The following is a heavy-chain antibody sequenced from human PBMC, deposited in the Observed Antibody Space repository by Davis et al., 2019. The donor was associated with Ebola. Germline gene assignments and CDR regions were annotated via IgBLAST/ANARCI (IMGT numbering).Heavy chain of an antibody. CDR1: GGSFSGYY. Sequence: SETLSLTCAVYGGSFSGYYWSWIRQPPGKGLEWIGEINHSGSTNYNPSLKSRVTISVDTSKNQFSLKLSSVTAADTAVYYCARGPVYYGMDVWGKGTTVTVSS. J-gene: IGHJ6*04. CDR3: ARGPVYYGMDV. V-gene: IGHV4-34*01. CDR2: INHSGST.